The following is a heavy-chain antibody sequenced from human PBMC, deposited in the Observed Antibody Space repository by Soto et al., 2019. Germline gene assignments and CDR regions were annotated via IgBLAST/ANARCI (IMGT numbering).Heavy chain of an antibody. CDR3: ARRITMVRGVIITNDAFDI. Sequence: GESLKISCKGSGYSFTSYWIGWVCQMPGKGLEWMGIIYPGDSDTRYSPSFQGQVTISADKSISTAYLQWSSLKASDTAMYYCARRITMVRGVIITNDAFDIWGQGTMVTVSS. D-gene: IGHD3-10*01. CDR1: GYSFTSYW. CDR2: IYPGDSDT. J-gene: IGHJ3*02. V-gene: IGHV5-51*01.